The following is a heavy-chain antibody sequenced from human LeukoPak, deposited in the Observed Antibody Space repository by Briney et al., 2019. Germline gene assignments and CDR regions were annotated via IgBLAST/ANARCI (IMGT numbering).Heavy chain of an antibody. V-gene: IGHV1-69*13. CDR1: GGTFSSYA. Sequence: AASVKVSCKASGGTFSSYAISWVRQAPGQGLEWMGGIIPTFGTANYAQKFQGRVTITADESTSTAYMELSSLRSEDTAVYYCARERTVTTGYYYGMDVWGQGTTVTVSS. CDR3: ARERTVTTGYYYGMDV. J-gene: IGHJ6*02. D-gene: IGHD4-17*01. CDR2: IIPTFGTA.